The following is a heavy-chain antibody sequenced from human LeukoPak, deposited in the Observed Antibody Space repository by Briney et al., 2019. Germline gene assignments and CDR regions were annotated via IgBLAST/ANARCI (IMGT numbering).Heavy chain of an antibody. CDR2: INPNSGGT. V-gene: IGHV1-2*02. CDR3: ARGPYGSGSYSGYYYYYMDV. Sequence: ASVKVSCKASGYTFTGYYMHWVRQAPGQGLEWMGWINPNSGGTNYAQKFQGRVTMTRDTSISTAYMELSRLRSDDTAVYYCARGPYGSGSYSGYYYYYMDVWGKGTTVTISS. CDR1: GYTFTGYY. J-gene: IGHJ6*03. D-gene: IGHD3-10*01.